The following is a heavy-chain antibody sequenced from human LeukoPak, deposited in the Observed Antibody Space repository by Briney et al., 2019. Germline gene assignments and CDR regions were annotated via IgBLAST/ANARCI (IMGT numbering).Heavy chain of an antibody. Sequence: SETLSLTCAVYGGSFSGYYWSWICQPPGKGLEWIGEINHSGSTNYNPSLKSRVTISVDTSKNQFSLKLSSVTAADTAVYYCARGRKQWLVRTPYHYGMDVWGQGTTVTVSS. CDR2: INHSGST. J-gene: IGHJ6*02. CDR3: ARGRKQWLVRTPYHYGMDV. D-gene: IGHD6-19*01. V-gene: IGHV4-34*01. CDR1: GGSFSGYY.